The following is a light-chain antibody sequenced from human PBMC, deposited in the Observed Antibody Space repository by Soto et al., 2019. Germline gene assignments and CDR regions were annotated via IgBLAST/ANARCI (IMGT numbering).Light chain of an antibody. V-gene: IGLV2-14*01. J-gene: IGLJ1*01. CDR1: SSDVGGYNY. Sequence: QSVLTQPASVSGSPGQSITISCTGSSSDVGGYNYVSWYQQHPGKAPKLMIYDVSNRPSGVSNRFSGSKSGNTASLTITGLQAEDEADFYCSSYTSNNTLYVFGTGTKLTVL. CDR2: DVS. CDR3: SSYTSNNTLYV.